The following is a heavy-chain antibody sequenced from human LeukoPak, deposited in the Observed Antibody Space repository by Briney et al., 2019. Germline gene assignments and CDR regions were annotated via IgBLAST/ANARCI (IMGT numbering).Heavy chain of an antibody. CDR2: ISSSSSTI. D-gene: IGHD6-13*01. CDR1: GFTFSSYS. Sequence: GGSLRLSCAASGFTFSSYSMNWVRQAPGKGLEWVSYISSSSSTIYYADSVKGRFTISSDNAKNSLYLQMNSLRAEDTAVYYCAREEATLGPFDIWGQGTMVTVSS. V-gene: IGHV3-48*04. CDR3: AREEATLGPFDI. J-gene: IGHJ3*02.